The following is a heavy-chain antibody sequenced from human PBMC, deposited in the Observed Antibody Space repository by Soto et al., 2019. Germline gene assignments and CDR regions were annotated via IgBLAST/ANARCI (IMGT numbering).Heavy chain of an antibody. D-gene: IGHD2-21*02. J-gene: IGHJ4*02. CDR1: GYTFTGYY. V-gene: IGHV1-2*04. CDR2: INPNSGGT. Sequence: ASVKVSCKASGYTFTGYYMHWVRQAPGRGLEWMGWINPNSGGTNYAQKFQGWVTMTRDTSISTAYMELSRLRSDDTAVYYCARDHRTELAYCGGDRYSASFDYWGQGTLVTVSS. CDR3: ARDHRTELAYCGGDRYSASFDY.